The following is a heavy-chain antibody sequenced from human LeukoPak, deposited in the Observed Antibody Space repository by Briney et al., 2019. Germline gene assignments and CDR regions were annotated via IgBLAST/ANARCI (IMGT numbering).Heavy chain of an antibody. V-gene: IGHV1-2*02. CDR2: INPNSGGT. CDR3: ARGGHHRGYSGYDYPDY. J-gene: IGHJ4*02. CDR1: GYTFTGYY. D-gene: IGHD5-12*01. Sequence: ASVKVSCKASGYTFTGYYMHWVRQAPGQGLEWMGWINPNSGGTNYAQKFQGRVTMTRNTSISTAYMELSRLRSDDTAVYYCARGGHHRGYSGYDYPDYWGQGTLVTVSS.